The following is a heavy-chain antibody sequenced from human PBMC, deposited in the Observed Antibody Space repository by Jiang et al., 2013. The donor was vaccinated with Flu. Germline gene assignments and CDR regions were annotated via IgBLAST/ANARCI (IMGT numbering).Heavy chain of an antibody. CDR3: ARYHIAGFDY. CDR2: IYYSGST. Sequence: LLKPSETLSLTCTVSGGSISSSSYYWGWIRQPPGKGLEWIGSIYYSGSTYYNPSLKSRVTISVDTSKNQFSLKLSSVTAADTAVYYCARYHIAGFDYWGQGTLVTVSS. D-gene: IGHD6-13*01. J-gene: IGHJ4*02. CDR1: GGSISSSSYY. V-gene: IGHV4-39*01.